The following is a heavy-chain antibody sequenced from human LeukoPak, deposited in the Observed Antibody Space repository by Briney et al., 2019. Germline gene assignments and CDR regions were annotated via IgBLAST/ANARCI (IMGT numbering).Heavy chain of an antibody. CDR1: GYSFTTYW. J-gene: IGHJ3*02. CDR2: IYPGDSDT. CDR3: ARHPLSYYGSPYAFDI. V-gene: IGHV5-51*01. Sequence: GESLKISCKGSGYSFTTYWIGWVRQMPGKGLEWMGIIYPGDSDTRYSPSFQGQVTISADKSISTAYLQWSSLKASDTAMYYCARHPLSYYGSPYAFDIWGQGTMVTVSS. D-gene: IGHD3-10*01.